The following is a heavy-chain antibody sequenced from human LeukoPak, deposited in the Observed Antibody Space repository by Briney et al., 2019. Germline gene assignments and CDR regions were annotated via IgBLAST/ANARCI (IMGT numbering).Heavy chain of an antibody. V-gene: IGHV1-46*01. D-gene: IGHD5-24*01. CDR1: GYTFTSYY. CDR2: INPSGGST. CDR3: AGFRRDGLMDV. J-gene: IGHJ6*04. Sequence: ASVKVSCKASGYTFTSYYMHWVRQAPGQGLEWMGIINPSGGSTSYAQKFQGRVTMTRDTSISTAYMELSRLRSDDTAVYYCAGFRRDGLMDVWGKGTTVTVSS.